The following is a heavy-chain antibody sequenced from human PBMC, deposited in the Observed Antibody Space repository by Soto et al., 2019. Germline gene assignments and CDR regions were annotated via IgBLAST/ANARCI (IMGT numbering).Heavy chain of an antibody. V-gene: IGHV4-31*03. CDR3: ARLKGITGTHLDY. CDR2: IYYSGST. CDR1: GGSISSGGYY. D-gene: IGHD1-20*01. J-gene: IGHJ4*02. Sequence: QVQLQESGPGLVKPSQTLSLTCTVSGGSISSGGYYWSWIRQHPGKGLEWIGYIYYSGSTYYTPSLKRRVTISVDTSKNQFSLKLSSVTAADTAVYYCARLKGITGTHLDYWGQGTLVTVSS.